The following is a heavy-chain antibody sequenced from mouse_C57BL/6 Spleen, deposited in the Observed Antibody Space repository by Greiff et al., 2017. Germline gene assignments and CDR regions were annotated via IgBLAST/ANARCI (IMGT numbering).Heavy chain of an antibody. CDR3: ARGELTYFDY. J-gene: IGHJ2*01. D-gene: IGHD1-1*01. V-gene: IGHV1-69*01. CDR2: IDPSDSYT. Sequence: QVQLQQPGAELVMPGASVKLSCKASGYTFTSYWMHWVKQRPGQGLDWIGEIDPSDSYTNYNQKFKGKSTLTVDKSSSTAYMQLSSLTSEDSAVYYCARGELTYFDYWGQGTTLTVSS. CDR1: GYTFTSYW.